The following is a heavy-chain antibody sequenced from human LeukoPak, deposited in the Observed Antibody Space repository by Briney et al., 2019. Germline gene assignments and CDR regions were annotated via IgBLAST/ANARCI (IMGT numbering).Heavy chain of an antibody. V-gene: IGHV4-61*02. J-gene: IGHJ4*02. D-gene: IGHD6-19*01. CDR3: ARRRQVAGIGY. Sequence: SETLSLTCTVSGGSISSSSYYWGWIRQPAGKGLEWIGRISSSGSTNYNPSLKSRVIISVDTSKNQFSLKLSSVTAADTAVYYCARRRQVAGIGYWGQGTLVTVSS. CDR1: GGSISSSSYY. CDR2: ISSSGST.